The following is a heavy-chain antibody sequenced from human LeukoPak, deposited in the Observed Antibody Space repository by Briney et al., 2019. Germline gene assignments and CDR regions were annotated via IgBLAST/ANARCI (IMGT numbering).Heavy chain of an antibody. V-gene: IGHV3-48*02. Sequence: QSGGSLRLSCAASGFTFSTYGMHWVRQAPGKGLEWVAYISGPTISYADSVKGRFTISRDNAKNSLFLQMNSLRDEDTAVYYCARDYQYYFDSWGQGTLVTVSS. CDR2: ISGPTI. CDR3: ARDYQYYFDS. J-gene: IGHJ4*02. CDR1: GFTFSTYG.